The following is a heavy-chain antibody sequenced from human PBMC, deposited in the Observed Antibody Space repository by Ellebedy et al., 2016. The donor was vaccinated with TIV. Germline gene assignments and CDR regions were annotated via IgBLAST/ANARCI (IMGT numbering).Heavy chain of an antibody. J-gene: IGHJ6*02. D-gene: IGHD3-9*01. Sequence: ASVKVSXKASGYTFTSYDINWVRQATGQGLEWMGWMNPNSGNTGYAQKFQGRVTMTRNTSISTAYMELSSLRSEDTAVYYCAIGGRTYYDILTGYYYYYYGMDVWGQGTTVTVSS. CDR2: MNPNSGNT. V-gene: IGHV1-8*01. CDR1: GYTFTSYD. CDR3: AIGGRTYYDILTGYYYYYYGMDV.